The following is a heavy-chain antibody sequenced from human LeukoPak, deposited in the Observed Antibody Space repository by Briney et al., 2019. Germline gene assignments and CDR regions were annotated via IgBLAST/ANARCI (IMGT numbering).Heavy chain of an antibody. CDR2: IYYSGST. J-gene: IGHJ5*02. CDR1: GGSISSGGYY. D-gene: IGHD6-19*01. Sequence: SQTLSLTCTVSGGSISSGGYYWSWIRQHPGKGLEWIGYIYYSGSTYYNPSLKSRVTISVDTSKNQFSLKLSSVTAADTAVYYCATVIAVAGKAFDPWGQGTLVTVSS. CDR3: ATVIAVAGKAFDP. V-gene: IGHV4-31*03.